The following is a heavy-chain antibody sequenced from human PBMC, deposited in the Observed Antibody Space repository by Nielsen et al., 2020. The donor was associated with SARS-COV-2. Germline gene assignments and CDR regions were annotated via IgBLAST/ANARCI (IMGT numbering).Heavy chain of an antibody. V-gene: IGHV3-21*04. J-gene: IGHJ6*02. CDR1: GLTFSTYS. CDR3: ATENVDKRDYGLDV. CDR2: ISSSGSYI. Sequence: GESLKISCAASGLTFSTYSIMWVRQAPGKGLEWVSHISSSGSYIYYADSVKGRFTISRDNAKNSLYLQMNSLRAEDTAVYYCATENVDKRDYGLDVWGQGTTVTVSS. D-gene: IGHD5-12*01.